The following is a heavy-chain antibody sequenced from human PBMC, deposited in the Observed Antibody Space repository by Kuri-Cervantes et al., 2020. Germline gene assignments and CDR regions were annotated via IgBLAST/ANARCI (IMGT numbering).Heavy chain of an antibody. V-gene: IGHV1-69*13. CDR3: AREGMATIGMRGEYFQH. Sequence: SVKVSCKASGGTFSSYAISWVRQAPGQGLEWMGGIIPIFGTANYAQKFQGRVTITADESTSTAYMELSSLRSEDTAVYYCAREGMATIGMRGEYFQHWGQGTLVTVSS. J-gene: IGHJ1*01. CDR2: IIPIFGTA. D-gene: IGHD5-24*01. CDR1: GGTFSSYA.